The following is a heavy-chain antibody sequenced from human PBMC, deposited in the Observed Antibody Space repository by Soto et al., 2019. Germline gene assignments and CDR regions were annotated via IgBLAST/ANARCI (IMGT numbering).Heavy chain of an antibody. J-gene: IGHJ6*02. CDR3: ARDLATMDYDYYYGMDV. CDR1: GYTFTGYY. D-gene: IGHD5-12*01. V-gene: IGHV1-2*04. Sequence: ASVNVSCTASGYTFTGYYMHWVRHAPGQGREWMGWINPNSGGTNYAQKSQGWVTMTRDTSISTAYMELSRLRSDDTAVYYCARDLATMDYDYYYGMDVWGQGTTVTVSS. CDR2: INPNSGGT.